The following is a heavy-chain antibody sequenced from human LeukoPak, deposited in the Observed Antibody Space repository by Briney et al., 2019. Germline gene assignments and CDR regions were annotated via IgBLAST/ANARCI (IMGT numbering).Heavy chain of an antibody. V-gene: IGHV3-23*01. CDR3: AKDRAQQLVLDF. Sequence: GGSLRLSCAASGFTFSSYAMSWVRQAQGKGLEWVSAIIGSGSSKYYADSVKGRFTLSRDNSKNTLFLQMNSLRADETAVYYCAKDRAQQLVLDFWGQGTLVTVAS. CDR1: GFTFSSYA. D-gene: IGHD6-13*01. J-gene: IGHJ4*02. CDR2: IIGSGSSK.